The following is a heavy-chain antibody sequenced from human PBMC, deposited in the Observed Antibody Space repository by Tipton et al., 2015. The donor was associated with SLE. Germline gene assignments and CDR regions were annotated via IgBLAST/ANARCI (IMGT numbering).Heavy chain of an antibody. Sequence: QLVQSGGDLEQPGGTLRLSCAASGFTFSTYGMHWVRQAPGKGLEWVSRISGSGLSAYYADSVKGRFTISRDTSKNTVSLQMNSLRAEDTALYFCATADYGANPLAYWGQGTLVTVSS. CDR2: ISGSGLSA. V-gene: IGHV3-23*04. CDR1: GFTFSTYG. CDR3: ATADYGANPLAY. J-gene: IGHJ4*02. D-gene: IGHD4/OR15-4a*01.